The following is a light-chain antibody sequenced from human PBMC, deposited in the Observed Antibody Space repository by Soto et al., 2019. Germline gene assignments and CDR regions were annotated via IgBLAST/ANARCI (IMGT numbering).Light chain of an antibody. CDR1: QSLGGN. CDR2: RAS. V-gene: IGKV3-15*01. Sequence: EIVMTQSPATLALSPGDTATLSCRASQSLGGNLAWYQQKPGQAPRLLVFRASSRATGVPARFSASGSGTEFTPTISGLQSEDFAVYYCQQYNNWPPWTFGPGTKVDIK. CDR3: QQYNNWPPWT. J-gene: IGKJ1*01.